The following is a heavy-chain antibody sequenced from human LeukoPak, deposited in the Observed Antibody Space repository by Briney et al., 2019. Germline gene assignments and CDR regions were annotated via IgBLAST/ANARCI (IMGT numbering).Heavy chain of an antibody. CDR1: GFSFGTYM. CDR2: ISDASRNI. V-gene: IGHV3-21*01. CDR3: ARTDYYYSYFDP. D-gene: IGHD3-22*01. Sequence: PGGSLRLSCAASGFSFGTYMMNWVRQAPGKGLEWVSSISDASRNIYYADSVKGRFTVSRDNAKSSLYLQMNSLRAEDTAVYYCARTDYYYSYFDPWGQGTLVTVSS. J-gene: IGHJ5*02.